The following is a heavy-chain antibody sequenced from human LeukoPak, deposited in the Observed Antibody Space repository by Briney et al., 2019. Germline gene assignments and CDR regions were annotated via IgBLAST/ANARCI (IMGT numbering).Heavy chain of an antibody. CDR1: GFIFSSYA. V-gene: IGHV3-30-3*01. Sequence: HPGGSLRLSCAASGFIFSSYAMHWVRQAPGKGLEWVAVISYDGSDKFYADSVKGRFTISRDNSKNTVSRDNSKNTLYLEMNSLRAEDTAVYYCAREGGYYFDGGYYFDYWGQGTLVTVSS. D-gene: IGHD3-22*01. J-gene: IGHJ4*02. CDR2: ISYDGSDK. CDR3: AREGGYYFDGGYYFDY.